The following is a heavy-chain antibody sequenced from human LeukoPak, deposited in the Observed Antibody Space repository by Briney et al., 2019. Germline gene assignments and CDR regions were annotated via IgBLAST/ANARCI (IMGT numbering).Heavy chain of an antibody. V-gene: IGHV3-23*01. D-gene: IGHD3-22*01. J-gene: IGHJ3*02. CDR3: AKSTGDYYDSSGDAFDI. CDR2: ISGSGGST. CDR1: GGSFSGYY. Sequence: ETLSLTCAVHGGSFSGYYWSWIRQAPGKGLECVSGISGSGGSTYYADSVKGRFTISRDNSKNTLYLQMNSLRTEDTSVYYCAKSTGDYYDSSGDAFDIWGQGTMVTVSS.